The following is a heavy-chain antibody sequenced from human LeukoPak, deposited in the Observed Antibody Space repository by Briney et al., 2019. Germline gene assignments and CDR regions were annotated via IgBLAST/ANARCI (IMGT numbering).Heavy chain of an antibody. J-gene: IGHJ3*02. V-gene: IGHV3-30*02. Sequence: PGGSLRLSCAASGFIFTSYGMHWVREAPGRGLEWVAFIRFDGTRAYYADSVKGRFTVARDNSKNTLYLQMSSLRVEDTAVYYCAKVSVVMVNDAFDIWGQGTMVIVSS. CDR1: GFIFTSYG. D-gene: IGHD3-22*01. CDR2: IRFDGTRA. CDR3: AKVSVVMVNDAFDI.